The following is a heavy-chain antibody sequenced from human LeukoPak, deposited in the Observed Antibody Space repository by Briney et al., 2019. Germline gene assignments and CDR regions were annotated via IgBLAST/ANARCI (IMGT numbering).Heavy chain of an antibody. Sequence: GGSLRLSCAASGFTFSSYWMSWVRQAPGNGLEWVANIKQDGSEKYYVDSVKGRFTISRDNAKNSLYLQMNSLRAEDTAVYYCARVGLPGDFDYWGQGTLVTVSS. V-gene: IGHV3-7*01. CDR2: IKQDGSEK. J-gene: IGHJ4*02. D-gene: IGHD5-18*01. CDR3: ARVGLPGDFDY. CDR1: GFTFSSYW.